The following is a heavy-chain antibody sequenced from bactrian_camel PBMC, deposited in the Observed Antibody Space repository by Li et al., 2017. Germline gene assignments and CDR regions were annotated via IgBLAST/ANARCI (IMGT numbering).Heavy chain of an antibody. V-gene: IGHV3S6*01. J-gene: IGHJ4*01. CDR1: GFTFSTYY. D-gene: IGHD6*01. CDR3: KPRRAYDNSRNCDNY. CDR2: IWTADGST. Sequence: HVQLVESGGGLVQPGGSLRLSCTASGFTFSTYYMTWVRQAPGKGLEWVSGIWTADGSTHYADSVKGRFTISAHNAQKTLYLQMNSLKPDDTAMYSCKPRRAYDNSRNCDNYWGQGTQVTVS.